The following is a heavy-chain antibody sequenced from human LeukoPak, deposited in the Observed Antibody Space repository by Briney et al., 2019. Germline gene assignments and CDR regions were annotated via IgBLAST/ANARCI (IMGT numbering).Heavy chain of an antibody. CDR3: ARGLPYFDWLLYQPSAGVAFDI. J-gene: IGHJ3*02. CDR1: GGSFSGYY. D-gene: IGHD3-9*01. Sequence: SKTLSLTCAVYGGSFSGYYWSWIRQPPGKGLEWIGEINHSGSTNYNPSLKSRVTISVDTSKNQFSLELSSVTAADTAVYYCARGLPYFDWLLYQPSAGVAFDIWGQGTMVTVSS. V-gene: IGHV4-34*01. CDR2: INHSGST.